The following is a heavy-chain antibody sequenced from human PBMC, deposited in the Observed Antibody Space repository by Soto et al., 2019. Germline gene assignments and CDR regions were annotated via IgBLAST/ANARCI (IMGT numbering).Heavy chain of an antibody. J-gene: IGHJ4*02. Sequence: SGPTLVNPTQTLTVTCSLSGFSLTTSAAGVGCIRQTPGKALEWLAVIFGHGNEKYSPSLKNRLTVTKDTSKNHVVLTMTNMHPLDSATYYCAQMSYSGTYYFDSWGQGTLVTLSS. CDR2: IFGHGNE. V-gene: IGHV2-5*01. CDR3: AQMSYSGTYYFDS. D-gene: IGHD1-26*01. CDR1: GFSLTTSAAG.